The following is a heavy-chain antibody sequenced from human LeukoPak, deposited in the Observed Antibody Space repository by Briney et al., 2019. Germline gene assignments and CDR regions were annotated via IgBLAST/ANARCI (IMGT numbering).Heavy chain of an antibody. Sequence: PGGSLRLSCAASGFTFSSYDMTWVRQAPGRGLEWVGRIKSKTDDGTTDYAAPVKGRFSISRDDSKNTLYLQMNSLKTEDTAVYYCTTETGKWLRFLARESRYNYYYYMDVWGKGTTVTVSS. J-gene: IGHJ6*03. CDR1: GFTFSSYD. CDR2: IKSKTDDGTT. D-gene: IGHD5-12*01. V-gene: IGHV3-15*01. CDR3: TTETGKWLRFLARESRYNYYYYMDV.